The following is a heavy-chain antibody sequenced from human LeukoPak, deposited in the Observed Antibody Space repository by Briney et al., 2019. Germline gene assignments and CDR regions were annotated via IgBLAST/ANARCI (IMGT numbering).Heavy chain of an antibody. CDR1: GYTFTDYY. Sequence: ASVTVSCKASGYTFTDYYMHWVRQAPGQGLEWMGWINPNSGGTNYAQKFQGRVTMTRDTSISTAYMELSRLRSDDTAVYYCARGGEVVVVVAARGIYGMDVWGQGTTVTVSS. CDR2: INPNSGGT. D-gene: IGHD2-15*01. J-gene: IGHJ6*02. CDR3: ARGGEVVVVVAARGIYGMDV. V-gene: IGHV1-2*02.